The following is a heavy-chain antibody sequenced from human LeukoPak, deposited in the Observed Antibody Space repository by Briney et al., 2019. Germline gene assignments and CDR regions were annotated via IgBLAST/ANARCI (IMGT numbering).Heavy chain of an antibody. J-gene: IGHJ4*02. Sequence: AASVTVFCKVSGYTFTSYYMHWVRQAPGQGLEWMGIINPSGGSRSYAQKFQGRVTMTRDMYTSTVYMELSSLRSEDTAVYYCARDALPRVYSSSWYDYWGQGTLVTVSS. CDR3: ARDALPRVYSSSWYDY. CDR2: INPSGGSR. D-gene: IGHD6-13*01. V-gene: IGHV1-46*01. CDR1: GYTFTSYY.